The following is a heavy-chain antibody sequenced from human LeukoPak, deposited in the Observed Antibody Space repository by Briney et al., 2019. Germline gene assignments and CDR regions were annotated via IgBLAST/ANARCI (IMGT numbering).Heavy chain of an antibody. CDR3: ARENRRYCSGGSCPFDY. CDR1: GFTFSSYA. Sequence: GGSLRLSCAASGFTFSSYAMHWVRQAPGKGLEWVAVISYDGSNKYYADSVKGRFTISRDNSKNTLYLQMNSLRAEDTAVYYCARENRRYCSGGSCPFDYWGQGTLVTVSS. J-gene: IGHJ4*02. D-gene: IGHD2-15*01. CDR2: ISYDGSNK. V-gene: IGHV3-30-3*01.